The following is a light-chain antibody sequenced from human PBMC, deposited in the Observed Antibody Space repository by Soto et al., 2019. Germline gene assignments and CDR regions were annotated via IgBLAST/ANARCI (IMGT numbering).Light chain of an antibody. Sequence: QSALTQPPSASGTPGQRVTISCSGSSSNIGSNALNWYQQLPGTAPKLLIYNNNQRPSGVPDRFSGSKSGTSASLAISGLQSEDEADYYCAVWDDSLIGRVFGGGTKLTVL. V-gene: IGLV1-44*01. CDR2: NNN. CDR1: SSNIGSNA. J-gene: IGLJ3*02. CDR3: AVWDDSLIGRV.